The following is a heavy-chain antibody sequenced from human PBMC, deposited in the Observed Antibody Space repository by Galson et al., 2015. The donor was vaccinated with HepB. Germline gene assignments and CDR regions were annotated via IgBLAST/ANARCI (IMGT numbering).Heavy chain of an antibody. V-gene: IGHV3-30*04. J-gene: IGHJ4*02. D-gene: IGHD3-22*01. CDR1: GFTFNIYA. Sequence: SLRLSCAASGFTFNIYAFHWVRQAPGKGLEWLTFISSDGSNKAYRDSVKGRFTISRDNSKNMVFLQMNGLRVDDTAVYYCAKDDDSHGDSFQNKWGLGILVTVSS. CDR3: AKDDDSHGDSFQNK. CDR2: ISSDGSNK.